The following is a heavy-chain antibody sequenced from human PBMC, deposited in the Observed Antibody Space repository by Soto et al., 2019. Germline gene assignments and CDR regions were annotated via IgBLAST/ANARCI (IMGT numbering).Heavy chain of an antibody. Sequence: SETLSLTCTVSGGSISSYYWSWIRQPPGKGLEWIGYIYYSGSTNYNPSLKSRVTISVDTSKNQFSLKLSSVTAADTAVYYCARLSKSDSSSDGLDYWGQGTLVTVSS. CDR1: GGSISSYY. D-gene: IGHD6-6*01. CDR3: ARLSKSDSSSDGLDY. CDR2: IYYSGST. V-gene: IGHV4-59*08. J-gene: IGHJ4*02.